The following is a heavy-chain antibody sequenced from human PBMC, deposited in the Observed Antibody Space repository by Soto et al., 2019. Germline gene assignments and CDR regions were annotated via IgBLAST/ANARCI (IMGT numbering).Heavy chain of an antibody. CDR2: INHSGST. V-gene: IGHV4-34*01. CDR3: ARGHIVVVTAWFDY. CDR1: GGSFSGYY. J-gene: IGHJ4*02. D-gene: IGHD2-21*02. Sequence: QVQLQQWGAGLLKPSETLSLTCAVYGGSFSGYYWRWIRQPPGKGLAWIGEINHSGSTNYNPSLKSRVTISVDTSKNQFSLKLSSVTAADTAVYYCARGHIVVVTAWFDYWGQGTLVTVSS.